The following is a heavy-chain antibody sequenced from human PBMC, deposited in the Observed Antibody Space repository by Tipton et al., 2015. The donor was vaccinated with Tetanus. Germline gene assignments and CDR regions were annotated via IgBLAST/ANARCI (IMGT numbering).Heavy chain of an antibody. J-gene: IGHJ4*02. CDR2: SWYDGTDK. D-gene: IGHD2-15*01. Sequence: AASGFIFSSYGIHWVRQAPGKVLEWVAVSWYDGTDKYYADSVNGRFTISRDNSKNTLYLQMNSLRAEDTAVYYCAREADCSGGSCFSGDFDNWGQGTQVTVSS. CDR1: GFIFSSYG. CDR3: AREADCSGGSCFSGDFDN. V-gene: IGHV3-33*01.